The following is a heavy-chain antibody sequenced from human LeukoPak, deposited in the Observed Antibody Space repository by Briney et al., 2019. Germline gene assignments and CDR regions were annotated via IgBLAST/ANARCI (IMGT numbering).Heavy chain of an antibody. CDR1: GFAVSSNY. Sequence: PGGSLRLSCAASGFAVSSNYMNWVRQASGKGLEWLSVFYSGGSTDYADSVKGRFTMSRDNSKNTLYLQMNSLRAEDTAVYYCARGRGYSGYDESYPFDYWGQGTLVTVSS. D-gene: IGHD5-12*01. CDR3: ARGRGYSGYDESYPFDY. CDR2: FYSGGST. V-gene: IGHV3-66*01. J-gene: IGHJ4*02.